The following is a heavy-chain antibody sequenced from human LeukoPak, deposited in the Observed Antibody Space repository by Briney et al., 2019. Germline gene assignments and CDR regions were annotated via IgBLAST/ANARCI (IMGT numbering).Heavy chain of an antibody. CDR1: GASISGGNSY. Sequence: SETLSLTCTVSGASISGGNSYWTWIRQHPGKGLEWIGYIYYTGSTYYNPSLKSRLGISVDTSKNQFSLKLTSVTAADTAVYYCARAVGYDILTGYSRGWFFDLWGRGTLVTVSS. J-gene: IGHJ2*01. CDR2: IYYTGST. V-gene: IGHV4-31*03. CDR3: ARAVGYDILTGYSRGWFFDL. D-gene: IGHD3-9*01.